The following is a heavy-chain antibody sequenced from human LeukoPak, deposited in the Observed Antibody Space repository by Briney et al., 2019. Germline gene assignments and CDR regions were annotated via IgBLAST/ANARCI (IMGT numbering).Heavy chain of an antibody. CDR1: GGSVSSGSYY. Sequence: SETLSLTCTVSGGSVSSGSYYWSWIRQPLGKGLEWIGYIYYSGSTNYNPSLKSRVTISVDTSKNQFSLKLSSVTAADTAVYYCARVEDTAMVYGNYYFDYWGQETLVTVSS. CDR3: ARVEDTAMVYGNYYFDY. J-gene: IGHJ4*02. D-gene: IGHD5-18*01. V-gene: IGHV4-61*01. CDR2: IYYSGST.